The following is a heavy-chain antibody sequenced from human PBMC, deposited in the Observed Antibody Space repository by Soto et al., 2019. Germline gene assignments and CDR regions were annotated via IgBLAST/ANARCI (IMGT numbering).Heavy chain of an antibody. CDR2: IYYSGST. V-gene: IGHV4-30-4*01. J-gene: IGHJ3*02. CDR1: GGSISSGDYY. Sequence: SETLSLTCTVSGGSISSGDYYWSWIRQPPGKGLEWIGYIYYSGSTYYNPSLKSRVTISVDTSKNQFSLKLSSVTAADTAVYYCARALNGGLDAFDIWGQGTMVTVSS. CDR3: ARALNGGLDAFDI. D-gene: IGHD7-27*01.